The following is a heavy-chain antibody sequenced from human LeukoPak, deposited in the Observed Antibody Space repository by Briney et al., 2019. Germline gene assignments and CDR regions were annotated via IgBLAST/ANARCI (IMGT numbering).Heavy chain of an antibody. CDR3: AREIDRRYYYDSSGRDAFDI. J-gene: IGHJ3*02. D-gene: IGHD3-22*01. CDR2: MNPNTGNT. Sequence: ASVKVSCKASGYIFTRYDINWVRQAPGQGLEWLGWMNPNTGNTGYAQKFRGRVTMTRNTSITTAYMELSSLRAEDTAVYYCAREIDRRYYYDSSGRDAFDIWGQGTMVTVSS. V-gene: IGHV1-8*01. CDR1: GYIFTRYD.